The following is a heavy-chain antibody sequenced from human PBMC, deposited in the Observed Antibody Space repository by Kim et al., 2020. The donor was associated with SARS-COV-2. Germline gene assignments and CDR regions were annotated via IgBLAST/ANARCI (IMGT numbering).Heavy chain of an antibody. CDR1: GFTFSSYG. CDR2: ISYDGSNK. Sequence: GGSLRLSCAASGFTFSSYGMHWVRQAPGKGLEWVAVISYDGSNKYYADSVKGRFTISRDNSKNTLYLQMNSLRAEDTAVYYCARDGVIGAGGKSWLDTWG. D-gene: IGHD2-21*01. CDR3: ARDGVIGAGGKSWLDT. J-gene: IGHJ5*01. V-gene: IGHV3-30-3*01.